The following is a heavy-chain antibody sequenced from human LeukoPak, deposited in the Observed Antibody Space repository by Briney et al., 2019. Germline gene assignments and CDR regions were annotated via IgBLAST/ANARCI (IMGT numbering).Heavy chain of an antibody. CDR2: IYYSGST. D-gene: IGHD3-3*01. J-gene: IGHJ4*02. CDR3: ARHFFGCDY. CDR1: GGSISSSRYY. V-gene: IGHV4-39*01. Sequence: PSETLSLTCTVSGGSISSSRYYWGWIRQPPGKGLEWIGSIYYSGSTYYNPSLKSRVTISVDTSKNQFSLKLSSVTAADTAVYYCARHFFGCDYWGQGTLVTVSS.